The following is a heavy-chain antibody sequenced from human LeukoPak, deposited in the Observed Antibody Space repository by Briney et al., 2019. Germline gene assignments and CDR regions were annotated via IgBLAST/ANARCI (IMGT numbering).Heavy chain of an antibody. CDR3: TTQYITVPGGY. CDR1: GFTFGDSV. Sequence: GGSLRLSCAASGFTFGDSVMHWVRQASGKGLEWVGRIRSKTNNYATAYAESVRGRFTISRDDSKNTAYLQINSLKIGDTALYYCTTQYITVPGGYWGQGTLVTVSS. J-gene: IGHJ4*02. CDR2: IRSKTNNYAT. V-gene: IGHV3-73*01. D-gene: IGHD4-17*01.